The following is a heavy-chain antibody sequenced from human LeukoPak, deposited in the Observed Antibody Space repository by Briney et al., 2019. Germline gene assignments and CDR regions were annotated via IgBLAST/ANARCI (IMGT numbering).Heavy chain of an antibody. CDR2: INPNSGGT. V-gene: IGHV1-2*02. Sequence: ASVKVSCKASGYTFTGYYIHWVRQAPGQGLEWVGWINPNSGGTDYAQRFQGRVTITRDTSISTAYMNLSGLRSDDTAVYFCARDSEYRLLWARFDYWGQGTLVTVSS. J-gene: IGHJ4*02. CDR1: GYTFTGYY. CDR3: ARDSEYRLLWARFDY. D-gene: IGHD2-2*01.